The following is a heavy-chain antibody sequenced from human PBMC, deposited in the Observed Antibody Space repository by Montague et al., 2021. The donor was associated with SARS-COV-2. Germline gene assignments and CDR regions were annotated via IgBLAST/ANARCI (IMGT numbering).Heavy chain of an antibody. D-gene: IGHD1-26*01. V-gene: IGHV4-39*01. CDR2: IRTTGHT. J-gene: IGHJ4*02. CDR3: ARFGSGTLEFDL. CDR1: GGSITNNIDY. Sequence: SETLSLTCTVSGGSITNNIDYWAWIRQPPGKGLEWIGSIRTTGHTDYDSSLESRVFMSVDTSTNQFSLSLTSVTAADTAVYFCARFGSGTLEFDLWGQGTLVTVSS.